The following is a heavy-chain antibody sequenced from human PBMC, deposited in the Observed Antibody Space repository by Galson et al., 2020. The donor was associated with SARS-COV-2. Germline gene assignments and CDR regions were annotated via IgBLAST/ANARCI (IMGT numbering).Heavy chain of an antibody. J-gene: IGHJ4*02. D-gene: IGHD1-1*01. CDR1: GLILSNYG. V-gene: IGHV3-33*06. CDR3: SKGGPPQGREGQIEARAYTRLCDY. Sequence: GGSMRLSCAASGLILSNYGMQWVRQPPGKGLEWVPVIWNDGSNEYSADSVKGRFTIFRANSKNTLYLQMNSLRVEDTAVYYCSKGGPPQGREGQIEARAYTRLCDYGGQGTLVAVSS. CDR2: IWNDGSNE.